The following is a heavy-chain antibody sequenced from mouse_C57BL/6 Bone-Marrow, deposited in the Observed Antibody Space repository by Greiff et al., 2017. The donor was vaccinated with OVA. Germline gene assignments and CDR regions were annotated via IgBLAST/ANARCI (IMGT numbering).Heavy chain of an antibody. CDR2: IRLKSDNYAT. CDR3: PLRRFAY. J-gene: IGHJ3*01. D-gene: IGHD2-12*01. CDR1: GFTFSNYW. Sequence: LQQSGGGLVQPGGSMKLSCVASGFTFSNYWMNWVRQSPEKGLEWVAQIRLKSDNYATHYAESVKGRFTISRDDSKSSVYLQMNNLRAEDTGIYYCPLRRFAYWGQGTLVTVSA. V-gene: IGHV6-3*01.